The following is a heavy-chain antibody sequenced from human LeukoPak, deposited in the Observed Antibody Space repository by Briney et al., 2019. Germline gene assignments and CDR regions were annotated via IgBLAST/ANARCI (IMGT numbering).Heavy chain of an antibody. V-gene: IGHV3-21*01. CDR3: ARDLMAVAGTGFDY. CDR2: ISRGGDYT. D-gene: IGHD6-19*01. Sequence: PGGSLRLSCAASGFTFSSYSMNWVRQAPGEGLEWVSSISRGGDYTYSEDSVKGRFTISRDNAKDSLYLQLNSLRAEDTAVYYCARDLMAVAGTGFDYWGQGALVTVSS. CDR1: GFTFSSYS. J-gene: IGHJ4*02.